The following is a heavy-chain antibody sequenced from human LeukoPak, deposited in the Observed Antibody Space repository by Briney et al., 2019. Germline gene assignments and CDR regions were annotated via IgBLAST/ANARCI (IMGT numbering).Heavy chain of an antibody. Sequence: SETLSLTCIVSGGSISSTNYYWAWIRQPPGKGLEWIGYMYYNRSTNYNPSLKSRVTISVDTSKNQFSLKLSSVTAADTAVYYCARGGGYFLIDAFDIWGLGTMVTVSS. V-gene: IGHV4-61*05. CDR2: MYYNRST. CDR3: ARGGGYFLIDAFDI. J-gene: IGHJ3*02. CDR1: GGSISSTNYY. D-gene: IGHD3-22*01.